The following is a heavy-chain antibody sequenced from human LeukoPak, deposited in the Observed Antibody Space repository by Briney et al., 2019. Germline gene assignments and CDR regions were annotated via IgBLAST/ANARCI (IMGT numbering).Heavy chain of an antibody. J-gene: IGHJ3*02. V-gene: IGHV1-18*01. CDR3: ARGNLRGYSYGYKFGSDAFDI. CDR2: ISAYNGNT. D-gene: IGHD5-18*01. CDR1: GYTFTSYG. Sequence: ASVKVSCKASGYTFTSYGISWVRQAPGQGLEWMGWISAYNGNTNYAQKLQGRVTMTTDTSTSTAYMELRSLRSDDTAVYYCARGNLRGYSYGYKFGSDAFDIWGQGTMVTVSS.